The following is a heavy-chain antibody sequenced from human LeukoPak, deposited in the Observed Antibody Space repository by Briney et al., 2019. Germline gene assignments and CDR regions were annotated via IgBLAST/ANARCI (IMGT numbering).Heavy chain of an antibody. CDR1: GYTFTGYY. CDR3: ARDGDVIIAVAGTTFWYYGMDV. V-gene: IGHV1-2*02. D-gene: IGHD6-19*01. CDR2: INPNSGGT. Sequence: ASVKVSCKASGYTFTGYYMHWVRQAPGQRLEWMGWINPNSGGTNYAQKFQGRVTMTTDTSTSTAYMELRSLRSDDTAVYYCARDGDVIIAVAGTTFWYYGMDVWGQGTTVTVSS. J-gene: IGHJ6*02.